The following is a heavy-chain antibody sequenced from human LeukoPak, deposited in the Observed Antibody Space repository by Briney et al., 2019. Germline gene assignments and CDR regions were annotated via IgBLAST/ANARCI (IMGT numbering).Heavy chain of an antibody. Sequence: SETLSLTCTVSGGSISSGAYYWRWIRQHPGKGPEWIGYIYYSGNTYYTPSLKSRVTLSVDTSKNRFSLKLSSVTAADTSVYYCARDADYGDYVVAFDIWGQGTMVTVSS. CDR1: GGSISSGAYY. CDR3: ARDADYGDYVVAFDI. J-gene: IGHJ3*02. CDR2: IYYSGNT. D-gene: IGHD4-17*01. V-gene: IGHV4-31*03.